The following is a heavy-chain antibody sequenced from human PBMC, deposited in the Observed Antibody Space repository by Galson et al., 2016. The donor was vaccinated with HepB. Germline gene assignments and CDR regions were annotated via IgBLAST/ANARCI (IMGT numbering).Heavy chain of an antibody. CDR2: IWYDGSNK. CDR3: ARTTRGGWPFDY. V-gene: IGHV3-33*01. CDR1: GFTFSSYG. Sequence: SLRLSCAASGFTFSSYGIHWVRQAPGKGLEWVVVIWYDGSNKYYADSVKGRFTISRDNSKNTVWLQMNSLRAEDTAVYYCARTTRGGWPFDYWGQGTLVTVSS. D-gene: IGHD6-19*01. J-gene: IGHJ4*02.